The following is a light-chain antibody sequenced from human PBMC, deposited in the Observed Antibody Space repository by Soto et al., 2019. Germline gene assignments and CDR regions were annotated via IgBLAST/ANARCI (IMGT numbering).Light chain of an antibody. Sequence: DIQMTQSPSTLSASVGDRVTITCRASQSISTWLAWYEQKPGKAPKLLIDEESTLAMGFHSRFSGSGSETEFTITISSLQPDDFATFYCQQYNTYSRTFVQGTKVEVK. J-gene: IGKJ1*01. CDR3: QQYNTYSRT. CDR2: EES. V-gene: IGKV1-5*03. CDR1: QSISTW.